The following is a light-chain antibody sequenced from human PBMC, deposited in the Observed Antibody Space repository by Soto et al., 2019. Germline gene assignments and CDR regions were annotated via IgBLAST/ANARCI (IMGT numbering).Light chain of an antibody. CDR1: QGIRND. Sequence: DIQMTQSPSSLSAYVGDRVSITCRASQGIRNDLGWYQQKPGKAPKRLIYAASSLQSGVPSRFSGSGSGTDFTLTISRLEPEDFAVYYCQQRRTFGQGTKVDI. CDR3: QQRRT. J-gene: IGKJ1*01. CDR2: AAS. V-gene: IGKV1-17*01.